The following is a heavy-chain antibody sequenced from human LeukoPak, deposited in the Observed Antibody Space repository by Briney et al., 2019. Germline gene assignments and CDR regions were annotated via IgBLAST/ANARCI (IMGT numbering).Heavy chain of an antibody. D-gene: IGHD2-15*01. J-gene: IGHJ4*02. CDR1: GYTFTGYY. Sequence: ASVKVSCKASGYTFTGYYMHWVRQAPGQGLEWMGWINPNSGGTNYAQKFQGRVTMTRDTSISTAYMELSRLRSDDTAVYYCARVRLTVRYSVCDFDYWGQGTLVTVSS. CDR2: INPNSGGT. V-gene: IGHV1-2*02. CDR3: ARVRLTVRYSVCDFDY.